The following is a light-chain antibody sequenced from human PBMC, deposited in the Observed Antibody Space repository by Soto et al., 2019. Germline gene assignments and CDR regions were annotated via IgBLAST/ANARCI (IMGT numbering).Light chain of an antibody. CDR3: QQSDSTPRT. Sequence: DIQMTQSPSSLSASVGDSVTITCRASQSISSYLNWYQQKPGKAPKRLIYAASSLQSGVPSRFSGSGSGTDFTLTISSLHPEDFATYYCQQSDSTPRTFGQGTKVEIK. CDR2: AAS. V-gene: IGKV1-39*01. CDR1: QSISSY. J-gene: IGKJ1*01.